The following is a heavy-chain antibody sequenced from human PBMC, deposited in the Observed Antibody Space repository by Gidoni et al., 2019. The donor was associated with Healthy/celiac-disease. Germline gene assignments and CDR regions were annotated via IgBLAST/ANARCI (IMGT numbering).Heavy chain of an antibody. CDR2: ILPILGTA. Sequence: QVQLVQSGAEVKKPGSSVKVSCKASGGTFSSDAHSWVRQAPGQGLEWMGGILPILGTANYAQKFQGRVTMTADESTSTAYMGLSSLRSEDTAVYYCARGRGGSYSVYCDYWGQGTLVTVSS. CDR1: GGTFSSDA. J-gene: IGHJ4*02. V-gene: IGHV1-69*01. CDR3: ARGRGGSYSVYCDY. D-gene: IGHD1-26*01.